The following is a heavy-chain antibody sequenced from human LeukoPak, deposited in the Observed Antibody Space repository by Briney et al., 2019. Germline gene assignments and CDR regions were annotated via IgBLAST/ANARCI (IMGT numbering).Heavy chain of an antibody. Sequence: SVKVSCKASGYTFTSYAISWVRQAPGQGLEWMGGIIPIFGTANYAQKFQGRVTITADKSTSTAYMELSSLRSEDTAVYYCASPKDTLGYCSGGSCFRAPFDYWGQGTLVTVSS. CDR3: ASPKDTLGYCSGGSCFRAPFDY. D-gene: IGHD2-15*01. J-gene: IGHJ4*02. CDR1: GYTFTSYA. CDR2: IIPIFGTA. V-gene: IGHV1-69*06.